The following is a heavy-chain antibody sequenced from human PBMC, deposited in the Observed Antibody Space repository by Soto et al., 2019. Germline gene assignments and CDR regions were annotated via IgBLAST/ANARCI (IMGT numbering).Heavy chain of an antibody. CDR2: ISKSDYT. J-gene: IGHJ4*02. CDR3: AREDSIIIPAVSDF. V-gene: IGHV3-21*01. D-gene: IGHD2-2*01. Sequence: GGSPGLSCTVSGFAFNNYGINWVRQAPGKGLEWVSSISKSDYTYYSDSVKGRFAISRDNAKSSVSLQMNTLRVEDTAVYYCAREDSIIIPAVSDFWGQGTLVTVSS. CDR1: GFAFNNYG.